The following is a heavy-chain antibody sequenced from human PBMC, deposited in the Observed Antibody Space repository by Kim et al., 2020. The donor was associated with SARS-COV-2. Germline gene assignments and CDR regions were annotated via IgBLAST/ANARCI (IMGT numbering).Heavy chain of an antibody. CDR2: ISAYNGNT. J-gene: IGHJ4*02. Sequence: ASVKVSCKASGYTFTSYGISWVRQAPGQGLEWMGWISAYNGNTNYAQKLQGRVTMTTDTSTSTAYMELRSLRSDDTAVYYCARPGLYCSSTSCYFDYWGQGTLVTVSS. CDR1: GYTFTSYG. V-gene: IGHV1-18*01. D-gene: IGHD2-2*01. CDR3: ARPGLYCSSTSCYFDY.